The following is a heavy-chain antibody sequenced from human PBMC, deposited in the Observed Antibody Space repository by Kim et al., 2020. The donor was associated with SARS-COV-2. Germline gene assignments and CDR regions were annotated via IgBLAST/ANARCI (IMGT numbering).Heavy chain of an antibody. D-gene: IGHD1-26*01. Sequence: ASVKVSCKASGYTFANYYMHWVRQAPGQGLEWMGLINPSGASTVYAQKFQGRVTMARDLSTSTIYMELSSLTYEDTAVYYCARIREPRKGFEAFDIWGQGTMVTVSS. J-gene: IGHJ3*02. CDR1: GYTFANYY. CDR3: ARIREPRKGFEAFDI. V-gene: IGHV1-46*01. CDR2: INPSGAST.